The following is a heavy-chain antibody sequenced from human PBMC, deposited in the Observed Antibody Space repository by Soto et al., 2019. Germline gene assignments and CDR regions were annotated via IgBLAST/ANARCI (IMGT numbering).Heavy chain of an antibody. CDR2: IYTSGST. D-gene: IGHD2-2*01. J-gene: IGHJ4*02. Sequence: SETLSLTCTVSGGSISSYYWSWIRQPAGKGLEWIGRIYTSGSTNYNPSLKSRVTMSVDTSKNQFSLKLSSVTAADTAVYYCARACSSNSCYDVFDYCDQETLVTVSS. CDR3: ARACSSNSCYDVFDY. CDR1: GGSISSYY. V-gene: IGHV4-4*07.